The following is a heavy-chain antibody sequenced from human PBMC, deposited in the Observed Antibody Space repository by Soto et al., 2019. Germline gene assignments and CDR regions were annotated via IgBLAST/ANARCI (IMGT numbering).Heavy chain of an antibody. CDR2: IIPIFGTA. V-gene: IGHV1-69*01. Sequence: QVPLVQSGAEVKKPGSSVKVSCKASGGTFSSYAISWVRQAPGQGLEWMGGIIPIFGTANYAQKFQGRVTITADESTSTAYMELSSLRSEDTAVYYCAREGYCSSTSCYLRAGYYYYGMDVWGQGTTVTVSS. CDR3: AREGYCSSTSCYLRAGYYYYGMDV. D-gene: IGHD2-2*01. J-gene: IGHJ6*02. CDR1: GGTFSSYA.